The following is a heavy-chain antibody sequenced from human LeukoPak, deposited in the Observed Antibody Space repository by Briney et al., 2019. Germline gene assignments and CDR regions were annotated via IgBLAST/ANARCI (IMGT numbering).Heavy chain of an antibody. V-gene: IGHV4-59*02. Sequence: SEALSLTCTISGGSVSDYYWSWIRQSPGKGLEWIGYIYHTGSTSYSPSLKSRVTISADTSQNQFSLKLSSVTAADTAVYYCASRKLGNDCWGQGTLVTVSS. D-gene: IGHD7-27*01. J-gene: IGHJ4*02. CDR3: ASRKLGNDC. CDR2: IYHTGST. CDR1: GGSVSDYY.